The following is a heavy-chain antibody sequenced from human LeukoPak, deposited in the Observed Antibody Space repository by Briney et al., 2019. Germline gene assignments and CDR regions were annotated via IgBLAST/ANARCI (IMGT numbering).Heavy chain of an antibody. J-gene: IGHJ6*03. V-gene: IGHV1-8*02. D-gene: IGHD3-3*01. Sequence: ASVTLSFTASGYTFTIYDFNWSRQPPGQGQELMGWMNPNSGNTGYAQKFQGRVTMTRNTSISTAYMELSSLRSEDTAVYDCARGGYDFWSGYFPFSYYYYMDVWGKGTTVTVSS. CDR1: GYTFTIYD. CDR2: MNPNSGNT. CDR3: ARGGYDFWSGYFPFSYYYYMDV.